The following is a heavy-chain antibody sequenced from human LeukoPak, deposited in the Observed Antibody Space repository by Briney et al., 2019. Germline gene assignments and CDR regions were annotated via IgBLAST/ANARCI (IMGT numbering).Heavy chain of an antibody. CDR1: GFTFSSYS. CDR3: AREAIGGVSTWAFDI. Sequence: GGSLRLSYAASGFTFSSYSMNWVRQAPGKGLEWVSYISSSSSTIYYADSVKGRFTISRDNAKNSLYLQMNSLRAEDTAVYYCAREAIGGVSTWAFDIWGQGTMVTVSS. D-gene: IGHD3-16*01. CDR2: ISSSSSTI. J-gene: IGHJ3*02. V-gene: IGHV3-48*04.